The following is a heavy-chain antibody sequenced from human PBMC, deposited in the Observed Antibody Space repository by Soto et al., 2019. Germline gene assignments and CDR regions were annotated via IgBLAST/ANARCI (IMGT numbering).Heavy chain of an antibody. CDR3: ARVSGIYHYGMDV. V-gene: IGHV4-34*01. Sequence: PSETLALTCAVFGGSFNGYYWSWIRQPPGKGLEWIGEINHSGSTNYNPSLKSRVTISVDTSKNQFSLKLSSVTAADTAVYYCARVSGIYHYGMDVWGQGTTVTVSS. D-gene: IGHD3-10*01. J-gene: IGHJ6*02. CDR1: GGSFNGYY. CDR2: INHSGST.